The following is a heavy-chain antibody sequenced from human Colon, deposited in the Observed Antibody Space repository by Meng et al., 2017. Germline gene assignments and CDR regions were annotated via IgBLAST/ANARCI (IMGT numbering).Heavy chain of an antibody. J-gene: IGHJ4*03. CDR1: GFSLTNARMG. V-gene: IGHV2-26*01. CDR3: ARVRILMTFYQGLDF. CDR2: ITSEDEK. D-gene: IGHD2/OR15-2a*01. Sequence: SGPTLVKPTETLTLTCTVSGFSLTNARMGVSWIRQPPGKALEWLAHITSEDEKSYSTALKNRLTISKDTSTGPVVLTMTNMDPVDTATYYCARVRILMTFYQGLDFWGQGIVVTVSS.